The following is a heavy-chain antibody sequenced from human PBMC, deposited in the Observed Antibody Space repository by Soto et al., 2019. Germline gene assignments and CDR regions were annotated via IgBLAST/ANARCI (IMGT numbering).Heavy chain of an antibody. CDR3: ASQSYGGEFDY. V-gene: IGHV1-3*05. CDR1: GYTFTSYA. Sequence: QVQLVQSGAEEKKPGASVKVSCKASGYTFTSYAMHWVRQAPGQRLEWMGWINAGNGNTKYSKKCPSRVTIIRDTSASTAYMELSSLRSEVTAVYYCASQSYGGEFDYWGQGTLVTVSS. J-gene: IGHJ4*02. D-gene: IGHD3-16*01. CDR2: INAGNGNT.